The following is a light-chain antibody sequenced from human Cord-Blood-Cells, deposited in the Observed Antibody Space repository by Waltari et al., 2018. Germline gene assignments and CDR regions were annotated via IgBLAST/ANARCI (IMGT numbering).Light chain of an antibody. CDR3: QQSYSTPLT. V-gene: IGKV1-39*01. CDR2: AAS. Sequence: DIQMNQSPSSLSASVGDRVTITCRASQSISSYLNWYQQKQGKAPKLLIYAASSLQSRVPSRFIGSGSGTDFTLTISSLQPEDFATYYCQQSYSTPLTFGGGTKVEIK. J-gene: IGKJ4*01. CDR1: QSISSY.